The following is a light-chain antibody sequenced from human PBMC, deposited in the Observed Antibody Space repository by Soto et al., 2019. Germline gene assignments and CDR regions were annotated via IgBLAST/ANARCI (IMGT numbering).Light chain of an antibody. J-gene: IGKJ1*01. CDR2: GAS. CDR3: QQYGSSLWT. Sequence: ETVMTQFPATLSVSPGERATLSCRASQSVSSNLAWYQQKPGQAPRLLIYGASSRATGIPDRFSGSGSGTDFTLTISRLEPEDFAVYYCQQYGSSLWTFGQGTKVDIK. V-gene: IGKV3-20*01. CDR1: QSVSSN.